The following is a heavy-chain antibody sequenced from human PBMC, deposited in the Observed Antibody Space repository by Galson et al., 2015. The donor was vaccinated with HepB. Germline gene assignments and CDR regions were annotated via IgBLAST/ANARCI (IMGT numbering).Heavy chain of an antibody. CDR3: ASVVVIAASPGAFDI. Sequence: SLRLSCAASGFTFSSYSMNWVRQAPGKGLEWVSSISSSSSYIYYADSVKGRFTISRDNAKNSLYLQMNSLRAEDTAVYYCASVVVIAASPGAFDIWGQGTMVTVSS. V-gene: IGHV3-21*01. J-gene: IGHJ3*02. CDR2: ISSSSSYI. CDR1: GFTFSSYS. D-gene: IGHD2-21*01.